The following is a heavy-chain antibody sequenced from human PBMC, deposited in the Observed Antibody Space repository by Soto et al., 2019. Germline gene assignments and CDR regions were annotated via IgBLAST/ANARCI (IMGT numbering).Heavy chain of an antibody. CDR1: GYTFINHG. J-gene: IGHJ4*02. Sequence: ASVKVSCKASGYTFINHGISWVRQAPGQGLEWMGWVSGSNGKTKYAQKFQGRVTMTRETSTSTAHMELRNLTPDDTAVYFCARDFYPLAYYFDPWGQGTLVTVSS. CDR2: VSGSNGKT. CDR3: ARDFYPLAYYFDP. V-gene: IGHV1-18*04.